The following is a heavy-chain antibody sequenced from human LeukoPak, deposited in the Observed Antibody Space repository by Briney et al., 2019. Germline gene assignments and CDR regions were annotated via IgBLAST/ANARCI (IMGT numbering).Heavy chain of an antibody. Sequence: AASVKVSCKASGDTFTIYGISWVRQTPGQGLEWMGWISAYNGNTNYAQKVQGRVTLTTDTSTSTVYMELRSLRSDDTAVYYCARDVGGYSYGPLGYWGQGTLVTVSS. D-gene: IGHD5-18*01. V-gene: IGHV1-18*01. CDR3: ARDVGGYSYGPLGY. CDR2: ISAYNGNT. CDR1: GDTFTIYG. J-gene: IGHJ4*02.